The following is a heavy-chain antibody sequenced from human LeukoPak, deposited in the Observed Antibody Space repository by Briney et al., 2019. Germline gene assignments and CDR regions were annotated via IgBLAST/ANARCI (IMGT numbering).Heavy chain of an antibody. V-gene: IGHV4-4*07. J-gene: IGHJ4*02. Sequence: SETLSLTCTVSGGSISSYYWSWIRQPAGKGLEWIGRICTSGSTNYNPSLKSRVTMSVDTSRNQFSLKLSSVTAADTAVYYCASSCSSTSCPFDYWGQGTLVTVSS. CDR3: ASSCSSTSCPFDY. D-gene: IGHD2-2*01. CDR1: GGSISSYY. CDR2: ICTSGST.